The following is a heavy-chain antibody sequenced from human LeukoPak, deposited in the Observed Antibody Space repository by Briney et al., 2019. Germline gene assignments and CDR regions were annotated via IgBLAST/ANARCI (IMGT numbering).Heavy chain of an antibody. Sequence: GGSLRLSCAASGFTFSNAWMSWVRQAPGKGLEWVGRIKSKTDGGTADYAAPVKGRFTISRDDSKNTLYLQMNSLKTEDTAVYYCAKEARSADLWFGELGYNFDYWGQGTLVTVSS. D-gene: IGHD3-10*01. CDR1: GFTFSNAW. V-gene: IGHV3-15*01. CDR3: AKEARSADLWFGELGYNFDY. CDR2: IKSKTDGGTA. J-gene: IGHJ4*02.